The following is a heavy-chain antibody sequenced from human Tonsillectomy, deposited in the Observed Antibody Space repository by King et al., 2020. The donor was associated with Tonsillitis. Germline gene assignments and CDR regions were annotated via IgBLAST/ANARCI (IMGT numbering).Heavy chain of an antibody. CDR2: IYYKGNT. V-gene: IGHV4-59*01. J-gene: IGHJ4*02. D-gene: IGHD4-11*01. CDR1: GGSISSYY. CDR3: ARDLNYVFDY. Sequence: LQLQESGPGLVKPSETLSLTCTVSGGSISSYYWSWIRQPPGKGLEWIGYIYYKGNTNYNPSLKSRVTISVDTSKNQFSLKLSSVTAADTAVYYCARDLNYVFDYWGQGTLVTISS.